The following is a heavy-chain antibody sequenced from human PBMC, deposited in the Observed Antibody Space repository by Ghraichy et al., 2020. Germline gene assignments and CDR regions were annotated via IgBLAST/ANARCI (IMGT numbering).Heavy chain of an antibody. D-gene: IGHD2-21*02. J-gene: IGHJ3*02. Sequence: GGSLRLSCAASGFTFSSYAMSWVRQAPGKGLEWVSAISGSGGSTYYADSVKGRFTISRDNSKNTLYLQMNSLRAEDTAVYYCASCGGDCYRVRPDAFDIWGQGTMVTVSS. CDR3: ASCGGDCYRVRPDAFDI. V-gene: IGHV3-23*01. CDR2: ISGSGGST. CDR1: GFTFSSYA.